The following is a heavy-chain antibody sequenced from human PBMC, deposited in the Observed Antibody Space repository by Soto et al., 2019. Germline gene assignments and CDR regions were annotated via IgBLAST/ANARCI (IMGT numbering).Heavy chain of an antibody. V-gene: IGHV1-69*02. CDR1: GGTFSSYP. CDR3: ARGSSDYGDFVTNY. D-gene: IGHD4-17*01. J-gene: IGHJ4*02. Sequence: VQLVQSGAEVKKPGSSVKVSCKASGGTFSSYPISWVRQAPGRGLEWMGRIIPLLDITNYAQKFQGRVTITADKSTATAYMDLSSLRFDDTAVYYCARGSSDYGDFVTNYWGQGTLVTVSS. CDR2: IIPLLDIT.